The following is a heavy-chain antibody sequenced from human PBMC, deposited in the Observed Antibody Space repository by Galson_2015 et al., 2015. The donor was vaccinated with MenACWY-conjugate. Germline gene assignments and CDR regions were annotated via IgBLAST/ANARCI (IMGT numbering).Heavy chain of an antibody. D-gene: IGHD1-26*01. CDR3: AKSRGASYSFDS. V-gene: IGHV3-74*01. CDR2: INPGGSRS. Sequence: SLRLSCAASGFIFNTYWMHWVRQAPGKGLEWVSRINPGGSRSTYAYSVKDRFTISRDKDKTKKYLQMKSIRPEDTAAFFCAKSRGASYSFDSWGQGTLVTVSS. J-gene: IGHJ4*02. CDR1: GFIFNTYW.